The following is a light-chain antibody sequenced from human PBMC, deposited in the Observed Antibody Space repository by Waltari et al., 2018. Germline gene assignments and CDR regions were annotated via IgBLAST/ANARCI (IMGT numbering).Light chain of an antibody. CDR1: ESVLYSSNNKNH. V-gene: IGKV4-1*01. CDR3: QQYNEWPYT. Sequence: DIVMTQSPESLAVSLGERATISCKTSESVLYSSNNKNHLAWYQQKPGQPPRLLLYWASTRESGVPDRFIGSGSETDFTLTVTSLQSEDFGVYYCQQYNEWPYTFGQGTKVDLK. CDR2: WAS. J-gene: IGKJ2*01.